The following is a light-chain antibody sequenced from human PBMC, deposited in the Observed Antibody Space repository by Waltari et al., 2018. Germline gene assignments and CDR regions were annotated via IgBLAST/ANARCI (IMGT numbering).Light chain of an antibody. CDR2: RNN. J-gene: IGLJ2*01. V-gene: IGLV1-47*01. CDR3: AAWDDSLSGPVV. CDR1: SSNIGSNY. Sequence: QSVLTQPPSASGTPGQRVTISCSGRSSNIGSNYVSWYQQLPGTAPKLLIYRNNQRPSGVPDRFSGSKSGTSASLAISGLRSEDEADYYCAAWDDSLSGPVVFGGGTKLTVL.